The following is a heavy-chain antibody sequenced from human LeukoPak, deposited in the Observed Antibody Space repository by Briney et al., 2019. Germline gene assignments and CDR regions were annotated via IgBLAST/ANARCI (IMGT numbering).Heavy chain of an antibody. J-gene: IGHJ4*02. D-gene: IGHD5-18*01. CDR2: INPDSGDT. CDR1: GYTFTGYY. Sequence: PGASVKVSCKASGYTFTGYYMHWVRQAPGQGLQWMGWINPDSGDTNYAQKFQARVTMTRDTSIRSAYMGLSSLTSDDTAVYYCVRASDHTAMVKDFWGQGTLVTVSS. V-gene: IGHV1-2*02. CDR3: VRASDHTAMVKDF.